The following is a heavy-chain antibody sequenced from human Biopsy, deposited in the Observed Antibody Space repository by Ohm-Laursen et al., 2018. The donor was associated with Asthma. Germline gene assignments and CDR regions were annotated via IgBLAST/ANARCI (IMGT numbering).Heavy chain of an antibody. CDR1: GYYISNGGYY. CDR2: IYHSGNT. V-gene: IGHV4-31*03. D-gene: IGHD3-3*01. J-gene: IGHJ6*02. Sequence: SQTLSLTCSVSGYYISNGGYYWTWVRHRPGKGLEWIGNIYHSGNTKYNPSLKSRLSFSVDTSKNQFSLKLSSVTAADTAIYFCARDYYDFWNRSVYTYFGMDVWGRGTTVVVSS. CDR3: ARDYYDFWNRSVYTYFGMDV.